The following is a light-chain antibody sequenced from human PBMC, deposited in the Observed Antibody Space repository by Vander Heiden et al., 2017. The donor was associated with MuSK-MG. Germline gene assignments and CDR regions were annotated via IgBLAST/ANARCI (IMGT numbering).Light chain of an antibody. Sequence: QSALTQPASVSGSPGQSIPISCPGTSRDVGSYNLVSWYQQHPGKAPKLMIYEVSKRPSGVSNRFSGSKSGNTASLTISGLQAEDEADYYCCSYAGSVVFGGGTKLTVL. CDR3: CSYAGSVV. CDR1: SRDVGSYNL. J-gene: IGLJ2*01. V-gene: IGLV2-23*02. CDR2: EVS.